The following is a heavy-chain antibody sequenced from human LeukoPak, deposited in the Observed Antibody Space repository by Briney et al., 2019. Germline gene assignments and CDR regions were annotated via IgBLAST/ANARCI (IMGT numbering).Heavy chain of an antibody. CDR2: ISSSGSTI. Sequence: GGSLRLSCAASGFTFSDYYMSWIRQAPGKGLEWVSYISSSGSTINYADSVKGRFTISRDSARKSLFLQMNSLRAEDTAVYYCARVGSSGYPIDYWGQGTLVTVSS. J-gene: IGHJ4*02. CDR1: GFTFSDYY. V-gene: IGHV3-11*01. D-gene: IGHD3-22*01. CDR3: ARVGSSGYPIDY.